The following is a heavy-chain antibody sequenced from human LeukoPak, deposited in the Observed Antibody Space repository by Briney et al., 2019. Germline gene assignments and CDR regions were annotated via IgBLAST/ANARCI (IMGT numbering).Heavy chain of an antibody. CDR2: IYYSGST. CDR1: GGSISSSIYY. V-gene: IGHV4-39*01. D-gene: IGHD6-19*01. CDR3: ARRAVAGPFDY. Sequence: SETLSLTCTVSGGSISSSIYYWGWIRQPPGKGLEWIGSIYYSGSTYYNPSLKSRVTISVDTSKNQFSLKLSSVTAADTAVYYCARRAVAGPFDYWGQGTLVTVSS. J-gene: IGHJ4*02.